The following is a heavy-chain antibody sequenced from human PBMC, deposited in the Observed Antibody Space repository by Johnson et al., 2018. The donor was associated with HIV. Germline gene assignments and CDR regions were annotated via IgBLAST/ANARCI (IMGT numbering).Heavy chain of an antibody. CDR2: IKQDGSEK. CDR3: ARGTPYGGNSWDFDV. Sequence: VQLVESGGGLVQPGGSLRLSCAASGFTFSSYWMSWVRQAPGKGLEWVANIKQDGSEKYYVHSVKGRFTISRDNAKNTLYLQMNSLRAEDTAVYYCARGTPYGGNSWDFDVWGQGTMVTVSS. D-gene: IGHD4-23*01. V-gene: IGHV3-7*02. J-gene: IGHJ3*01. CDR1: GFTFSSYW.